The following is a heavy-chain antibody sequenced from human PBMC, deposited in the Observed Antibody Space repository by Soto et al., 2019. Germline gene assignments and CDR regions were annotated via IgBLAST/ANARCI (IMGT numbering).Heavy chain of an antibody. Sequence: VASVKVSCKASGGTFGSDAITWVRQAPGQGLEWVGRIIPIFGTTNYARNLQGRVTISADKSTLTSYMELHSLTSDDTALYYCARDRTDSGYYTNWLDPWGQGTQVTVSS. D-gene: IGHD3-22*01. CDR1: GGTFGSDA. CDR3: ARDRTDSGYYTNWLDP. CDR2: IIPIFGTT. J-gene: IGHJ5*02. V-gene: IGHV1-69*06.